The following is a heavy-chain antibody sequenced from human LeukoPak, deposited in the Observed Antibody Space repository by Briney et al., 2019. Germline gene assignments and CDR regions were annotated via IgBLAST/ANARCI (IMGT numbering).Heavy chain of an antibody. J-gene: IGHJ6*02. CDR2: ISYDGSNK. Sequence: GGSLRLSCAASGFTFSSYGMHWVRQDPGKGPEWVALISYDGSNKYYADSVKGRFTIYRDNSKNTLYLQMNSLRAEDTAVYYCAKGYYDFWRGYYMPGGMDVWGQGTTVTVSS. CDR3: AKGYYDFWRGYYMPGGMDV. V-gene: IGHV3-30*18. CDR1: GFTFSSYG. D-gene: IGHD3-3*01.